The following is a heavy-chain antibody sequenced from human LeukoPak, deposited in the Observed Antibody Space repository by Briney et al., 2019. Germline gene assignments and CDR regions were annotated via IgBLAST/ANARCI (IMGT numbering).Heavy chain of an antibody. Sequence: GGSLRLSCAASGFTFDDYAMHWVRQAPGKGLEWVSGINWNSGSIGYADSVKGRFTISRDNAKNSLYLQMNSLRAEDTALYYCAKADTDDVVQVAYGMVVWGQGTTVTVSS. V-gene: IGHV3-9*01. CDR1: GFTFDDYA. CDR2: INWNSGSI. J-gene: IGHJ6*02. CDR3: AKADTDDVVQVAYGMVV. D-gene: IGHD2-2*01.